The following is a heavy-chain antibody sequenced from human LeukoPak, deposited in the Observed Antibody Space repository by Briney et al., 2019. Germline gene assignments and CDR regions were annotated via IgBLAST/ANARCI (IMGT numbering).Heavy chain of an antibody. Sequence: SETLSLTCTVSGYFIRSGFYWGWIRQPPGKGLEWIGSFYHSGSTYYNPSLESRVTISLDTSKNQLSLKLTSVTAADTAVYYCARELAYCGGDCYAPAAFDIWGQGTMVTVSS. D-gene: IGHD2-21*02. CDR1: GYFIRSGFY. V-gene: IGHV4-38-2*02. CDR3: ARELAYCGGDCYAPAAFDI. CDR2: FYHSGST. J-gene: IGHJ3*02.